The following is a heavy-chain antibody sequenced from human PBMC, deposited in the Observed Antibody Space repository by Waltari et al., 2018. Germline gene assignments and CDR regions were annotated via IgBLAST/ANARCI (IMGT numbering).Heavy chain of an antibody. V-gene: IGHV1-8*01. CDR2: MNPNSGNT. Sequence: GAEVKKPGASVKVSCKASGYTFTSYDITWVRQATGQGLEWRGWMNPNSGNTGYAQKFQGRVTMTRNTSISTAYMELSSLRSEDTAVYYCARVGQLVRYYYYYMDVWGKGTTVTVSS. CDR1: GYTFTSYD. CDR3: ARVGQLVRYYYYYMDV. J-gene: IGHJ6*03. D-gene: IGHD6-13*01.